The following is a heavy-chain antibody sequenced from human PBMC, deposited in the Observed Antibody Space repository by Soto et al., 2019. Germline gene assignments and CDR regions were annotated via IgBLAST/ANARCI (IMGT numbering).Heavy chain of an antibody. CDR2: IDPSDSQT. Sequence: PGESLKISCKGSGYSFAGYWITWVRQKPGKGLEWMGRIDPSDSQTYYSPSFRGHVTISATKSITTVFLQWSSLRASDTAMYYCARQVYEYDNGPNFQYYFESWGQGTPVTVSS. V-gene: IGHV5-10-1*01. J-gene: IGHJ4*02. D-gene: IGHD2-8*01. CDR1: GYSFAGYW. CDR3: ARQVYEYDNGPNFQYYFES.